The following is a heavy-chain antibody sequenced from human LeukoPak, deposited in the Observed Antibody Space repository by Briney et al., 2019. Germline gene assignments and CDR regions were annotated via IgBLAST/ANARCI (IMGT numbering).Heavy chain of an antibody. CDR1: GFTFSSYS. Sequence: GGSLRLSCAASGFTFSSYSMNWVRHAPGKGLEWVSSISSTSNYIYYADSVKGRFTISRDNAKTSLYLQMNSLRAEDTAVYYCARDDRYSYGYSQSGHFDYWGQGILVTVSS. CDR2: ISSTSNYI. D-gene: IGHD5-18*01. V-gene: IGHV3-21*01. CDR3: ARDDRYSYGYSQSGHFDY. J-gene: IGHJ4*02.